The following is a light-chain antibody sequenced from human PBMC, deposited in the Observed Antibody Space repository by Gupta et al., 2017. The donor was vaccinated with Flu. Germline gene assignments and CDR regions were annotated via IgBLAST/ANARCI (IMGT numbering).Light chain of an antibody. CDR1: QSRVHRDGNTY. CDR2: ETS. V-gene: IGKV2-24*01. CDR3: RQYEQLPST. J-gene: IGKJ2*01. Sequence: ALRQPAPMSCRTSQSRVHRDGNTYLSWFQQRPGQPPRLLIYETSCRGSGIPDRFSGSGAGTEFTLKISGVEAEDVGMYYCRQYEQLPSTFGQGTKVEI.